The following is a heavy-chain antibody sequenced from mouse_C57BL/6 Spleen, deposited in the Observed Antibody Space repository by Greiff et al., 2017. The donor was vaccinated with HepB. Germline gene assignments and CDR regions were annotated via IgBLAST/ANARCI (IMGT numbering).Heavy chain of an antibody. CDR2: IDPENGDT. Sequence: EVKLLESGAELVRPGASVKLSCTASGFNIKDDYMHWVKQRPEQGLEWIGWIDPENGDTEYASKFQGKATITADTSSNTAYLQLSSLTSEDTAVYYCTTCDYYGSSDFDYWGQGTTLTVSS. CDR3: TTCDYYGSSDFDY. CDR1: GFNIKDDY. V-gene: IGHV14-4*01. D-gene: IGHD1-1*01. J-gene: IGHJ2*01.